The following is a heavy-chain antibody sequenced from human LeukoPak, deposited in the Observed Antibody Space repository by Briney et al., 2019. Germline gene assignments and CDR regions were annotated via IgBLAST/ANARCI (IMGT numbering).Heavy chain of an antibody. J-gene: IGHJ4*02. V-gene: IGHV3-48*01. CDR1: GFTFSSYS. D-gene: IGHD1-26*01. CDR2: ISSSSSTI. CDR3: ARDGRVILDY. Sequence: GGSLRLSCAASGFTFSSYSMNWVRQAPGKGLEWVSYISSSSSTIYYADSVKGRLTISRDNAKNSLYLQMNSLRAEDTAVYYCARDGRVILDYWGQGTLVTVSS.